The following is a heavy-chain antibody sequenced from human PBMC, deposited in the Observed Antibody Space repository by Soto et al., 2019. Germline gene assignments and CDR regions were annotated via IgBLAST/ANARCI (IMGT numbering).Heavy chain of an antibody. V-gene: IGHV4-59*01. CDR2: IYYSGST. CDR1: GVSLSSYD. D-gene: IGHD3-3*01. J-gene: IGHJ4*02. CDR3: AREGLPRGRIFRVATRGLYFDY. Sequence: SQTMSLTCTFSGVSLSSYDVILLRPPQGKGLEWIGYIYYSGSTNYNPSLKSRVTISVDTSKNQFSLKLSSVTAADTAVYYCAREGLPRGRIFRVATRGLYFDYRGQGTLVTVSS.